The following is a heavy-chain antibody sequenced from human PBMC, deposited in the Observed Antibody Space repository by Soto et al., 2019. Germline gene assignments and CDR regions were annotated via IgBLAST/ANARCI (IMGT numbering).Heavy chain of an antibody. CDR2: IIPIFGTA. CDR3: AILAAGTRYYYYGMDV. J-gene: IGHJ6*02. D-gene: IGHD6-13*01. V-gene: IGHV1-69*13. Sequence: SVKVSCKASGGTFSSYAISWVRQAPGQGLEWMGGIIPIFGTANYAQKFQGRVTITADESTSTAYMELSSLRSEDTAVYYCAILAAGTRYYYYGMDVWGQRTTVTVSS. CDR1: GGTFSSYA.